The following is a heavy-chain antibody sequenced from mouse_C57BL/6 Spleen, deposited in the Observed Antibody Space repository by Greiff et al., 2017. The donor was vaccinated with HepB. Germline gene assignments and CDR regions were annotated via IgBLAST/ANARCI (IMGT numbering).Heavy chain of an antibody. J-gene: IGHJ3*01. CDR2: IWSGGST. CDR3: ARNLGYGNYGFAY. Sequence: QVQLQQSGPGLVQPSQSLSITCTVSGFSLTSYGVHWVRQSPGKGLEWLGVIWSGGSTDYNAAFISRLSISKDNSKRQVFFKMNRLQADDTAIYYCARNLGYGNYGFAYWGQGTLVTVSA. V-gene: IGHV2-2*01. CDR1: GFSLTSYG. D-gene: IGHD2-1*01.